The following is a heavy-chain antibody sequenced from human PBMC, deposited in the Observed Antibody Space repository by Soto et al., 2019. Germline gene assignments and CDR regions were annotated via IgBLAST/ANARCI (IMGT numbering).Heavy chain of an antibody. V-gene: IGHV4-61*08. CDR1: GDSISSSGYY. CDR2: IYYSGST. J-gene: IGHJ5*02. Sequence: PSETLSLTCSVSGDSISSSGYYWGWVRQPPGKGLEWIGYIYYSGSTNYNPSLKSRVTISVDTSKNQFSLKLSSVTAADTAVYYCARGPSATFDPWGQGTLVTVSS. CDR3: ARGPSATFDP.